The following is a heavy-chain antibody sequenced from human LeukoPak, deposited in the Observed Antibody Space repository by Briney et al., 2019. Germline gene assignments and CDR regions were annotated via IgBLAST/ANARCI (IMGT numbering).Heavy chain of an antibody. D-gene: IGHD3-3*01. J-gene: IGHJ3*01. CDR2: IKPGGSEK. CDR3: ARGDFWSGDYTDAFDV. Sequence: GGSLRLSCAASGFTFSNYWMSWVRQAPGKGLEWVANIKPGGSEKYCVDSVKGRFSISRDNVRNVLYLQMNNLRAGDTALYYCARGDFWSGDYTDAFDVWGQGTMVTVSA. V-gene: IGHV3-7*04. CDR1: GFTFSNYW.